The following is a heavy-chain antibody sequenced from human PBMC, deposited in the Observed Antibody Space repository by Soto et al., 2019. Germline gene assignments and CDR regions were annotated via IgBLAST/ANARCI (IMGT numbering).Heavy chain of an antibody. D-gene: IGHD3-9*01. J-gene: IGHJ4*02. CDR3: ARGRYFGWLPGY. CDR1: GGSISSGDYS. Sequence: SETLSLTCAVSGGSISSGDYSWSWIRQPPGKGLEWIGYIYHSGSTYYNPSLKSRVTMSMDRSKNHFSLKLSSVTAADTAVYYCARGRYFGWLPGYWGQGTLVTVSS. V-gene: IGHV4-30-2*01. CDR2: IYHSGST.